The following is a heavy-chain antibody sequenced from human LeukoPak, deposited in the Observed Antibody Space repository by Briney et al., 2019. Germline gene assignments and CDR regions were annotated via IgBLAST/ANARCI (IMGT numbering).Heavy chain of an antibody. CDR3: ARVGLSWFGELSAFDI. V-gene: IGHV4-61*02. Sequence: PSQTLSLTCTVSGGSISSGSYYWSWIRQPAGKGLEWIGRIYTSGSTNYNPSLKSRVTISVDTSKNQFSLKLSSVTAADTAVYYCARVGLSWFGELSAFDIWGQGTMVTVSS. J-gene: IGHJ3*02. CDR2: IYTSGST. D-gene: IGHD3-10*01. CDR1: GGSISSGSYY.